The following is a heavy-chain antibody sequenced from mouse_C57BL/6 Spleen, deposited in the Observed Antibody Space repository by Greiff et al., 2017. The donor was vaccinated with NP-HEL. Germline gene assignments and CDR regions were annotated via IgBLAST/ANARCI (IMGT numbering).Heavy chain of an antibody. V-gene: IGHV1-53*01. D-gene: IGHD2-2*01. CDR2: INPSNGGT. CDR1: GYTFTSYW. CDR3: ARGEGTMVTTDY. J-gene: IGHJ2*01. Sequence: VKLQQPGTELVKPGASVKLSCKASGYTFTSYWMHWVKQRPGQGLEWIGNINPSNGGTNYNEKFKSKATLTVDKSSSTAYMQLSSLTSEDSAVYYCARGEGTMVTTDYWGQGTTLTVSS.